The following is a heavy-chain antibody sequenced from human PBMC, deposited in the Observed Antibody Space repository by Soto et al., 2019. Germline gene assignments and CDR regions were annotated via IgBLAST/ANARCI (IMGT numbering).Heavy chain of an antibody. J-gene: IGHJ4*02. Sequence: DVQLVESGGALVQPGRSLRLSCAASGFTFDDYAMHWVRQAPGKGLEWVLGITWNSGSVYYADSVKGRFTISRDNAKNSLFLQMNSLRTEDTALYYCAKDASMLRAHFDFWGQGTLVTVSS. D-gene: IGHD3-10*01. CDR1: GFTFDDYA. CDR2: ITWNSGSV. V-gene: IGHV3-9*01. CDR3: AKDASMLRAHFDF.